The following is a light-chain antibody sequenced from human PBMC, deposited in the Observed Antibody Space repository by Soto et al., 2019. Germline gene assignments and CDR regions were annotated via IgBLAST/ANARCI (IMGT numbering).Light chain of an antibody. V-gene: IGKV3-15*01. J-gene: IGKJ1*01. CDR2: GVS. Sequence: IVRTQSPATLSVSPGERATLSCRASQSISSNLAWYQQKPGQAPRLLIYGVSSRATGVPARFTGSGSGTEFTLTINSLLSEDFGVYYCQQYKSWPSFGQGTKVDIK. CDR3: QQYKSWPS. CDR1: QSISSN.